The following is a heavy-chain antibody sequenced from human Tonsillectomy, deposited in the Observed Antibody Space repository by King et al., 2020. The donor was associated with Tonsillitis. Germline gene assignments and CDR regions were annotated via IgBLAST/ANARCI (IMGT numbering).Heavy chain of an antibody. Sequence: VQLVESGGGLVQPGGFLRLSCAASGFTFSSYSMNWVRQAPGKGLEWVSYISSSSSTIYYADSVKGRFTISRDNAKNSLYLQMNSLRAEDTAVYYCLYSSGWYLIGAFDIWGQGTMVTVSS. CDR3: LYSSGWYLIGAFDI. CDR2: ISSSSSTI. V-gene: IGHV3-48*01. J-gene: IGHJ3*02. CDR1: GFTFSSYS. D-gene: IGHD6-19*01.